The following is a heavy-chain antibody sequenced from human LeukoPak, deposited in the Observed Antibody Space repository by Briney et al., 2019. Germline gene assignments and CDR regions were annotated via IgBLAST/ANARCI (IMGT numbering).Heavy chain of an antibody. Sequence: GASVTVSCKASGYTFTSYYMHWVRQAPGQGLEWMGGIIPIFGTANYAQKFQGRVTITADESTSTAYMELSSLRSEDTAVYYCARATYGDAFDIWGQGTMVTVSS. D-gene: IGHD1-1*01. V-gene: IGHV1-69*13. CDR3: ARATYGDAFDI. CDR1: GYTFTSYY. J-gene: IGHJ3*02. CDR2: IIPIFGTA.